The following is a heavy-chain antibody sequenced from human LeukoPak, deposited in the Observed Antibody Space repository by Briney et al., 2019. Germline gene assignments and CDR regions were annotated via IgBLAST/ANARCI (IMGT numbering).Heavy chain of an antibody. J-gene: IGHJ4*02. Sequence: SETLSLTCTVSGGSLSNYYWSWIRQPAGKGLEWIGRIYNSGRTNYNPSLKSRVTISVDTSKNQFSLKLSSVTAADTAVYYCARDPDGDGYTGYDYWGQGTLVTVSS. D-gene: IGHD5-24*01. CDR2: IYNSGRT. CDR3: ARDPDGDGYTGYDY. CDR1: GGSLSNYY. V-gene: IGHV4-4*07.